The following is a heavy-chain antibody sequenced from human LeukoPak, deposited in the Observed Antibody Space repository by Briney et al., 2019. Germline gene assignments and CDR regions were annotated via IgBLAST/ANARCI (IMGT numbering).Heavy chain of an antibody. J-gene: IGHJ6*02. V-gene: IGHV1-8*01. CDR1: GYTFTSYD. Sequence: PGASVKVSCKASGYTFTSYDINWVRQATGQGLEWMGWMNPNSGNTGYAQKFQGRVTMTRNTSISTAYMELSSLRSEDTAVYYCARGQTGNVLLWFGGDYYYGMDVWGQGTTVTVSS. CDR2: MNPNSGNT. D-gene: IGHD3-10*01. CDR3: ARGQTGNVLLWFGGDYYYGMDV.